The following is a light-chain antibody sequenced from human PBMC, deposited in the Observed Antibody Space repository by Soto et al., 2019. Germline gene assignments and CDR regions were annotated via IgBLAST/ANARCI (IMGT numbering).Light chain of an antibody. CDR1: QSVSSN. CDR3: QQYNNWPFT. Sequence: EIVMTQSPATLSVSPEERATLSCRASQSVSSNLAWYQQKPGQAPRLLIYGASTRATGIPARFSGSGSGTEFTLTISSLQSEDFAVYYCQQYNNWPFTFGPGTKVDIK. V-gene: IGKV3-15*01. CDR2: GAS. J-gene: IGKJ3*01.